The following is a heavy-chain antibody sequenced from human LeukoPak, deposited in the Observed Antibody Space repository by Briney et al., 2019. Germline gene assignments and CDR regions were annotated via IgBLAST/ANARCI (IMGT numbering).Heavy chain of an antibody. J-gene: IGHJ6*03. V-gene: IGHV3-30*18. D-gene: IGHD2-15*01. CDR3: AKELYCSGGSCYAMYYYYYMDV. CDR1: GFTFSDYY. Sequence: PGGSLRLSCAASGFTFSDYYMSWIRQAPGKGLEWVAVISYDGSNKYYADSVKGRFTISRDNSKNTLYLQMNSLRAEDTAVYYCAKELYCSGGSCYAMYYYYYMDVWGKGTTVTVSS. CDR2: ISYDGSNK.